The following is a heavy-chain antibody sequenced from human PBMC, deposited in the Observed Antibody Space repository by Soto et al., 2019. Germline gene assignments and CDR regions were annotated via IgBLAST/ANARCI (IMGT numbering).Heavy chain of an antibody. CDR2: TYHSGST. Sequence: SETLSLTCAVSGYSISSGYYWGWIRQPPGKGLEWIGSTYHSGSTYYNPSLKSRVTISVDTSKNQFSLKLSSVTAADTAVYYCAGSSWYGYYYYGMDVWGQGTTVTVSS. J-gene: IGHJ6*02. V-gene: IGHV4-38-2*01. D-gene: IGHD6-13*01. CDR3: AGSSWYGYYYYGMDV. CDR1: GYSISSGYY.